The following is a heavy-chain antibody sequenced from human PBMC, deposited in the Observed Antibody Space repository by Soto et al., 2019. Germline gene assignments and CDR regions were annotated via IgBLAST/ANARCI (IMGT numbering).Heavy chain of an antibody. CDR1: GGSISSYY. J-gene: IGHJ3*02. CDR3: ASDTYYDIWTGRGGDAFDI. D-gene: IGHD3-9*01. V-gene: IGHV4-59*01. Sequence: SETLSLTCTVSGGSISSYYWSWIRQPPGKGLEWIGYIYYSGSTNYNPSLKSRVTISVDTSKNQFSLKLSSVTAADTAVYYCASDTYYDIWTGRGGDAFDIWGQGTMVTVSS. CDR2: IYYSGST.